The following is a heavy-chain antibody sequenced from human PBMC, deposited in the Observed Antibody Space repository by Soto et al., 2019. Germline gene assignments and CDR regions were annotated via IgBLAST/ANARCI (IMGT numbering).Heavy chain of an antibody. CDR2: ISSSSSYI. CDR3: ARDRQQLYYMDV. CDR1: EFTFSSYT. J-gene: IGHJ6*03. V-gene: IGHV3-21*01. Sequence: EVELVESGGGLVNPGGSLRLSCAASEFTFSSYTMIWVRQAPGKGLEWVSSISSSSSYIYYADSMKGRFTISRDNAKNSLYLQMDSLRVEDTAVYYCARDRQQLYYMDVWGKGTTVTVSS. D-gene: IGHD1-1*01.